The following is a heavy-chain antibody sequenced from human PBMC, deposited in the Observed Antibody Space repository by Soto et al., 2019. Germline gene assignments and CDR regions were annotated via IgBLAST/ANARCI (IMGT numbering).Heavy chain of an antibody. CDR3: ARDRGYNAFDY. D-gene: IGHD3-22*01. V-gene: IGHV4-39*02. CDR1: GGSISSSSYY. J-gene: IGHJ4*02. CDR2: IYYSGST. Sequence: PSETLSLTCTVSGGSISSSSYYWGWIRQPPGKGLEWIGSIYYSGSTYYNPSLKSRVTISVDTSKNQFSLKLSSVTAADTAVYYCARDRGYNAFDYWGQGAMVTVSS.